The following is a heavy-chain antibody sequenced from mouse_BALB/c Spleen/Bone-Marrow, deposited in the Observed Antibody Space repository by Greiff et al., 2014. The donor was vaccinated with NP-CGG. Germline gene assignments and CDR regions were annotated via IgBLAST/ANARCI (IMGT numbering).Heavy chain of an antibody. CDR3: ARDYYGRLYAMDY. CDR1: GFSLTSYG. J-gene: IGHJ4*01. CDR2: IWAGGST. Sequence: VKLVESGPGLVAPSQSLSITCTVSGFSLTSYGVHWVRQPPGKGLEWLGVIWAGGSTNYNSALMSRLSISKDNSKSQVFLKMNSLQTDDTAMYYCARDYYGRLYAMDYWGKGTSVTVSS. D-gene: IGHD1-1*01. V-gene: IGHV2-9*02.